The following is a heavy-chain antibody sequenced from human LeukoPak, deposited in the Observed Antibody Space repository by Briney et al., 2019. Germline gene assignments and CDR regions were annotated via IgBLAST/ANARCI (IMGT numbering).Heavy chain of an antibody. CDR2: INPNDGDT. D-gene: IGHD2-2*01. V-gene: IGHV1-2*02. CDR1: GYTFTDYY. Sequence: ASVKVSCKASGYTFTDYYMHSVRQPPGQGFEWMGWINPNDGDTNYAQKFQGRVTMTRDTSISTAHMEVSRLRSDDPAVYYCARANLLYCSSTTCLFDYWGQGTLVTVSS. CDR3: ARANLLYCSSTTCLFDY. J-gene: IGHJ4*02.